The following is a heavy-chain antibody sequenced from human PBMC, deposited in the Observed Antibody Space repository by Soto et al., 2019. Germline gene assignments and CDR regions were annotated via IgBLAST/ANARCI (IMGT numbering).Heavy chain of an antibody. D-gene: IGHD5-12*01. CDR1: RLAFRRSA. CDR3: ARDRASAEWLRRFHYYSGLDV. J-gene: IGHJ6*02. Sequence: GRSXSLSCAASRLAFRRSALRCVPQAPGKGLEWVSTITANRCRSYHADSVNGRFTISRDNSKNTLYLQMNSLRAEDTAVYYCARDRASAEWLRRFHYYSGLDVWGQGTTVTVSS. CDR2: ITANRCRS. V-gene: IGHV3-23*01.